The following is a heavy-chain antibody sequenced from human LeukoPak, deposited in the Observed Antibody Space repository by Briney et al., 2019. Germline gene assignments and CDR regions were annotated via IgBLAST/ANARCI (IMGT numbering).Heavy chain of an antibody. Sequence: LETLSLTCTVSGGSISGYYWSWIRQSPGQGLVWIGYIYYSGSTNYNPSLKSRVTISIDMSRNQFSLKLSSVTAADTALYYCARHFTYYYDSSGYPRDAFDIWGQGTTVTVSS. CDR1: GGSISGYY. V-gene: IGHV4-59*08. CDR2: IYYSGST. D-gene: IGHD3-22*01. J-gene: IGHJ3*02. CDR3: ARHFTYYYDSSGYPRDAFDI.